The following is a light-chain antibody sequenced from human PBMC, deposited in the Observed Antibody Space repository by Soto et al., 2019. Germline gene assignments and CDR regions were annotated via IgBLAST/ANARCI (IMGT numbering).Light chain of an antibody. J-gene: IGKJ1*01. Sequence: EIVMTQSPGTLSVYPGEGVTLSCRASQSISSSLAWYQQKSGQSPRLLIYAASTRAPGFTAKFSGSGSGTEFTLTISSLQSEDFAVYYCQQYSNWPPTFGQGTKVELK. CDR1: QSISSS. V-gene: IGKV3-15*01. CDR2: AAS. CDR3: QQYSNWPPT.